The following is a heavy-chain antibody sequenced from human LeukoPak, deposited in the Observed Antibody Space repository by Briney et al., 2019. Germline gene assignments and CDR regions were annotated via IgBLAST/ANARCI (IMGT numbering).Heavy chain of an antibody. CDR3: ARETPSPYYFDH. CDR1: GYTFTSYG. J-gene: IGHJ4*02. Sequence: ASVKVSCKASGYTFTSYGISWVRQAPGQGLEWMGWINPNSGGTNYAQKFQGWVTMTRDTSISTAYMELSRLRSDDTAVYYCARETPSPYYFDHWGQGTLVTVSS. CDR2: INPNSGGT. V-gene: IGHV1-2*04.